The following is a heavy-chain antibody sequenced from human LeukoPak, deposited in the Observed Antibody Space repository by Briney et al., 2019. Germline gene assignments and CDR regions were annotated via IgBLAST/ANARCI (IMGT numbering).Heavy chain of an antibody. CDR3: ARASVGLTIDY. D-gene: IGHD1-14*01. Sequence: SETLSLTCTVSGYSISSGYYWGWIRQPPGKGLEWIGSTYHSGSTYYNPSLKSRVTISVDTSKNQFSLKLSSVTAADTAVYYCARASVGLTIDYWGQGTLVTVSS. CDR1: GYSISSGYY. J-gene: IGHJ4*02. V-gene: IGHV4-38-2*02. CDR2: TYHSGST.